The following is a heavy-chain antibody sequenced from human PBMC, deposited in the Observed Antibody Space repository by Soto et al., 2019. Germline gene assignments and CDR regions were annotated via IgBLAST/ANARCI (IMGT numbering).Heavy chain of an antibody. Sequence: QVQLVQSGAEVKRPGASVKVSCKASGYTFTTYYMHWVRQAPGPGLEWLGIINPNGGSTTYAQKFQGRVTMTRDTSTSTVYLELSSLRSEDTAVYYCARAGYCSGGTCFHGNCDYWGQGTLVTVSA. D-gene: IGHD2-15*01. V-gene: IGHV1-46*01. CDR2: INPNGGST. CDR1: GYTFTTYY. J-gene: IGHJ4*02. CDR3: ARAGYCSGGTCFHGNCDY.